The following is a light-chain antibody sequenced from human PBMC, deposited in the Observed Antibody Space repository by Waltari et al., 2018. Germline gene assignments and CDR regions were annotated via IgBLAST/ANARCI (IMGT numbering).Light chain of an antibody. V-gene: IGLV2-14*01. CDR1: SSDIGCYNY. Sequence: QSGLTQPASVSGPPGPSITIPCTGSSSDIGCYNYVSWYQQHPGKAPKLIIYDVTKRPSGVSNRFSASKSGDTASLTISGLQAEDEAYYYCNSFRSSDTYVFGTGTRVTVL. CDR2: DVT. CDR3: NSFRSSDTYV. J-gene: IGLJ1*01.